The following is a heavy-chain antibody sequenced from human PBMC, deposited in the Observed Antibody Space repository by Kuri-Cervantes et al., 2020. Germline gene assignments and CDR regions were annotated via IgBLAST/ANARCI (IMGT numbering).Heavy chain of an antibody. D-gene: IGHD2-15*01. CDR3: ARGGVVAATKGNLDY. CDR1: GFTFSSYS. Sequence: GGSLRLSCAASGFTFSSYSMNWVRQAPGKGLEWVANIKQDGSEKYYVDSVKGRFTISRDNAKNSLYLQMNSLRAEDTAVYYCARGGVVAATKGNLDYWGQGTLVTVSS. CDR2: IKQDGSEK. J-gene: IGHJ4*02. V-gene: IGHV3-7*01.